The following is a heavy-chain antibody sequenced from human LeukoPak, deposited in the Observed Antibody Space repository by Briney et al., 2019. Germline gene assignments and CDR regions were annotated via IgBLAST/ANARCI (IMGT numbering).Heavy chain of an antibody. CDR3: VHYDSSGYCSWYFDY. CDR2: IIPILGIA. Sequence: GASVKVSCKASGGTSSSYAISWVRQAPGQGLEWMGRIIPILGIANYAQKFQGRVTITADKSTSTAYMELSSLRSEDTAVYYCVHYDSSGYCSWYFDYWGQGTLVTVSS. V-gene: IGHV1-69*04. D-gene: IGHD3-22*01. J-gene: IGHJ4*02. CDR1: GGTSSSYA.